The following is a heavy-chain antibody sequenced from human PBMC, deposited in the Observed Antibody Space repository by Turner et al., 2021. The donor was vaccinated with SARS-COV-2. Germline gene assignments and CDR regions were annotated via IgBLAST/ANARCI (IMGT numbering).Heavy chain of an antibody. CDR3: ARDWDYDSSGYWEQS. J-gene: IGHJ4*02. CDR1: GGTFSSYA. Sequence: QVQLVQSGAEVKKPGSSVKVSCQASGGTFSSYAISWVRQAPGQGLEWMGGIIPIFGTANYARKFQGRVTITADESTRTAYMELSSLRPEDTAVYYCARDWDYDSSGYWEQSWGQGTLVTVSS. CDR2: IIPIFGTA. D-gene: IGHD3-22*01. V-gene: IGHV1-69*01.